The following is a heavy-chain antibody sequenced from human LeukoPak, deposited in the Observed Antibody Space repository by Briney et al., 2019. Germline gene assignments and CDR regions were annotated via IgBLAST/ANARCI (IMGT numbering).Heavy chain of an antibody. CDR2: FDPEDGET. D-gene: IGHD3-16*02. J-gene: IGHJ3*02. CDR3: ATDETQGNDYVWGSYRYNAFDI. V-gene: IGHV1-24*01. Sequence: ASLKVSSKVSGYTLTELSMHWVRHAPGKGLERMGGFDPEDGETIYAQKFQGRVTMTEDTTTETAYMERSSLRSEDTAVYYCATDETQGNDYVWGSYRYNAFDIWGQGTMVTVSS. CDR1: GYTLTELS.